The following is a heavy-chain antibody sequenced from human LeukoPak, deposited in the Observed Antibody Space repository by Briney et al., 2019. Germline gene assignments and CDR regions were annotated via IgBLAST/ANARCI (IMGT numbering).Heavy chain of an antibody. CDR1: GFTFSSSW. CDR2: IKQDGSDK. J-gene: IGHJ4*02. D-gene: IGHD3-10*01. V-gene: IGHV3-7*01. Sequence: GGSLRLSCAASGFTFSSSWMSWVRQAPEKGLEWVAHIKQDGSDKYYVDSVKGRFTISRDNAKNSLYLQPNSLRVEDTAMYYCARHSSGSYYTYWGQGTLVTVSS. CDR3: ARHSSGSYYTY.